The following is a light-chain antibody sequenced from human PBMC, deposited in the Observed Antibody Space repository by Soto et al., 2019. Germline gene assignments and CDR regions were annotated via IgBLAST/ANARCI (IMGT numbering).Light chain of an antibody. CDR2: EVS. CDR1: SSDVGGYNN. J-gene: IGLJ1*01. CDR3: SSYAGSNNRV. Sequence: QSALTQPPSASGSPGQSVTISCTGTSSDVGGYNNVSWYQQHPGKAPKLMIYEVSKRPSGVPDRFSGSKSGNTASLTVSGLQAEDEADYYCSSYAGSNNRVFGTGTKLTVL. V-gene: IGLV2-8*01.